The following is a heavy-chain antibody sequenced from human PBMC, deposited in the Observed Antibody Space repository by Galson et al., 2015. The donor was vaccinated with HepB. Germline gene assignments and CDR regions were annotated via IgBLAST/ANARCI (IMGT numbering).Heavy chain of an antibody. D-gene: IGHD3-3*01. Sequence: SVKVSCKASGYTFTSYDINWVRQATGQGLEWMGWMNPNSGNTGYAQKFQGRVTMTRNTSISTAYMELSSLRSEDTAVYYCARGYPHFLEWLPDYYYYYMDVWGKGTTVTVSS. J-gene: IGHJ6*03. CDR3: ARGYPHFLEWLPDYYYYYMDV. CDR2: MNPNSGNT. CDR1: GYTFTSYD. V-gene: IGHV1-8*01.